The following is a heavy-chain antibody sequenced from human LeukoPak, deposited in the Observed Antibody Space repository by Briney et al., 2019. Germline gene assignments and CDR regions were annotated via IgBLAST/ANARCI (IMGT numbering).Heavy chain of an antibody. Sequence: GASVKVSCKASGYTFTSYGISWVRQAPGQGLEWMGWISAYNGNTNYAQKLQGRVTMTTDTSTSTAYMELRSLRSDDTAVYYCARDLLPLGGTLGNWFDPWGQGTLVTVSS. CDR1: GYTFTSYG. CDR2: ISAYNGNT. J-gene: IGHJ5*02. D-gene: IGHD1-26*01. CDR3: ARDLLPLGGTLGNWFDP. V-gene: IGHV1-18*01.